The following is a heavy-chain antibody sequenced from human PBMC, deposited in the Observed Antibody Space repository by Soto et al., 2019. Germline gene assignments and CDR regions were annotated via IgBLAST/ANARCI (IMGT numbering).Heavy chain of an antibody. J-gene: IGHJ4*02. V-gene: IGHV3-7*01. Sequence: GGSLRLSCAASGFTFSSYWMSWVRQAPGKGLEWVAKIKKDGSEKYYVDSVKGGFTISRDKAKNSLYLQMNSLRAEDTAVYYCARESVLAATLSLDYWGQGTLVTVSS. CDR3: ARESVLAATLSLDY. D-gene: IGHD2-15*01. CDR1: GFTFSSYW. CDR2: IKKDGSEK.